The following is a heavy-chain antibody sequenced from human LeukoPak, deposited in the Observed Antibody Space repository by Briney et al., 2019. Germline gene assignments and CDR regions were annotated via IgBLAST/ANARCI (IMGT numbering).Heavy chain of an antibody. J-gene: IGHJ4*02. Sequence: SETLSLTCTVSGGSISSSSTYYWGWIRQPPGKGLEWIGHIYYSGSTYYNPSLKSRVTMSVDTSKNQFSLKLSSVTAADTAVYYCARLYYDILTGYYYFDYWGQGTLVTVSS. CDR1: GGSISSSSTYY. CDR2: IYYSGST. V-gene: IGHV4-39*07. D-gene: IGHD3-9*01. CDR3: ARLYYDILTGYYYFDY.